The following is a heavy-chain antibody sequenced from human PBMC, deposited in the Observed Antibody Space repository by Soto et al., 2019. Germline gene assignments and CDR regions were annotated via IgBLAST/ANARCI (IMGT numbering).Heavy chain of an antibody. CDR2: IRSQSDGGSG. D-gene: IGHD2-8*02. Sequence: GGSLRLSCAASGFTFHNAWINWVRQPPGGGLEWVGRIRSQSDGGSGDYATPVKGRFVVSRDDSKNMVYLQMNSLKIEDTAVYYCSTVSRNTVPEVLFDFWGHGTLVLGSA. V-gene: IGHV3-15*07. J-gene: IGHJ4*01. CDR1: GFTFHNAW. CDR3: STVSRNTVPEVLFDF.